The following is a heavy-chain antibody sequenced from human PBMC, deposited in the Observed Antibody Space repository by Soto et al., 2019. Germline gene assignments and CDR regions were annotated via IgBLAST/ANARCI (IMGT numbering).Heavy chain of an antibody. CDR1: GGSVSSGSYY. Sequence: PSETLSLTCTVSGGSVSSGSYYWSWIRQPPGKGLEWIGYIYYSGSTNYNPSLKSRVTISVDTSKNQFSLKLSSVTAADTAVYYCARDFVEKQQLVRSWYNWFDPWGQGTLVTVSS. J-gene: IGHJ5*02. CDR2: IYYSGST. CDR3: ARDFVEKQQLVRSWYNWFDP. V-gene: IGHV4-61*01. D-gene: IGHD6-13*01.